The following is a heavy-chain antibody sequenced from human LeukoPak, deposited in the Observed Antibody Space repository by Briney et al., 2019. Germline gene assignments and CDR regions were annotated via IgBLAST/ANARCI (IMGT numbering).Heavy chain of an antibody. Sequence: NPGRSLRLSCAASGFTFSSYAMHWVRQAPGKGLEWVAVISYDGSNKYYADSVKGRFTISRDNSKNTLYLQMNSLRAEDTAVYYCAKVHKDIVVVPAAIWVFHPWGQGTLVTVSS. CDR2: ISYDGSNK. V-gene: IGHV3-30*04. D-gene: IGHD2-2*01. CDR3: AKVHKDIVVVPAAIWVFHP. J-gene: IGHJ5*02. CDR1: GFTFSSYA.